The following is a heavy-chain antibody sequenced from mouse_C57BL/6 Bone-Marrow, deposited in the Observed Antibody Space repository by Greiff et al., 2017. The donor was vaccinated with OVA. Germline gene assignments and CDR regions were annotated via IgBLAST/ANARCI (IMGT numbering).Heavy chain of an antibody. D-gene: IGHD1-1*01. Sequence: QVQLQQPGAELVRPGSSVKLSCKASGYTFTSYWMHWVKQRPIQGLEWIGNIDPSDSETHYNQKFKDKATLTVDKSSSTAYMQLSSLTSEDSAVYYCARGGITTVVAPYFDYWGQGTTLTVSS. CDR1: GYTFTSYW. V-gene: IGHV1-52*01. J-gene: IGHJ2*01. CDR2: IDPSDSET. CDR3: ARGGITTVVAPYFDY.